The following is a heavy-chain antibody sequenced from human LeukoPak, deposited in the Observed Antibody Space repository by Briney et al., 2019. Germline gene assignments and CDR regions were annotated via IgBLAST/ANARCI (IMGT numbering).Heavy chain of an antibody. J-gene: IGHJ3*02. D-gene: IGHD3-22*01. CDR1: GFTFSSYD. V-gene: IGHV3-21*01. Sequence: GGSLRLSCAASGFTFSSYDIHWVRQATGRGLEWVSSISSSSSYIYYADSVKGRFTISRDNSKNTLYLQMNSLRAEDTAVYYCAKDSYYYDSSGEASVGDAFDIWGQGTMVTVSS. CDR2: ISSSSSYI. CDR3: AKDSYYYDSSGEASVGDAFDI.